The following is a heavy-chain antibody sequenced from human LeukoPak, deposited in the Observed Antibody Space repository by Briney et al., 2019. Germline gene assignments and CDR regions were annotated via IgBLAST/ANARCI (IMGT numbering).Heavy chain of an antibody. D-gene: IGHD6-13*01. CDR2: INHNGST. CDR1: GGSFSGYY. Sequence: PSETLSLTCGVSGGSFSGYYWNWIRQAPGKGLEWIGEINHNGSTSSNPSLKSRVTISVDTSKNQFSLKLSSVTAADTAVYYCARGRRAAAGTDYYYGMDVWGQGTTVTVSS. J-gene: IGHJ6*02. V-gene: IGHV4-34*01. CDR3: ARGRRAAAGTDYYYGMDV.